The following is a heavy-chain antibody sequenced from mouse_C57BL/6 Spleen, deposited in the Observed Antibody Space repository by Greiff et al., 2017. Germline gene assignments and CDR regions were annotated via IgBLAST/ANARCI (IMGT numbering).Heavy chain of an antibody. CDR1: GFTFSSYA. D-gene: IGHD1-1*01. Sequence: EVHLVESGGGLVKPGGSLKLSCAASGFTFSSYAMSWVRQTPEKRLEWVATISDGGSYTYYPDNVKGRFTISRDNAKNNLYLQMSHLKSEDTAMYYCARAIYYYGSRYDFDYWGQGTTLTVSS. CDR3: ARAIYYYGSRYDFDY. J-gene: IGHJ2*01. CDR2: ISDGGSYT. V-gene: IGHV5-4*01.